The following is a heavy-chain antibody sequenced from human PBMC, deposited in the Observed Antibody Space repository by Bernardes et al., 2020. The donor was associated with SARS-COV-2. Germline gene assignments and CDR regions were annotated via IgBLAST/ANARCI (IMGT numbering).Heavy chain of an antibody. D-gene: IGHD3-22*01. J-gene: IGHJ3*02. CDR2: FDPEDGEA. CDR1: GYTLSDLS. CDR3: TTSLSLTVVVYAFGI. V-gene: IGHV1-24*01. Sequence: ASVKVSCKVSGYTLSDLSMHWVRQAPGKGLEWMGSFDPEDGEAVYAQKFLGRVTMTADTSTYTSYMELSSLRSDDTAVYYCTTSLSLTVVVYAFGIWGQGTTVIVSS.